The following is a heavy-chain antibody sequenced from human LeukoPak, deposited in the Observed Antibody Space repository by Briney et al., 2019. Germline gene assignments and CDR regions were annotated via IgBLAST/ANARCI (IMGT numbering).Heavy chain of an antibody. D-gene: IGHD3-3*01. CDR1: GGSISSYY. CDR2: IYYSGST. CDR3: AKDGQNYDFWSGYPPGWFDP. J-gene: IGHJ5*02. V-gene: IGHV4-59*01. Sequence: SETLSLTCTVSGGSISSYYWSWIRQPPGKGLEWIGYIYYSGSTNYNPSLKSRVTISVDTSKNQFSLKLSSVTAADTALYYCAKDGQNYDFWSGYPPGWFDPWGQGTLVTVSS.